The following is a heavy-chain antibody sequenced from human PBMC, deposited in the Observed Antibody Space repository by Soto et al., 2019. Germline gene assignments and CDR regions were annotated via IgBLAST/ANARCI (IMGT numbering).Heavy chain of an antibody. D-gene: IGHD6-6*01. J-gene: IGHJ6*02. Sequence: QVQLVESGGGVVQPGRSLRLSCAASGFTFSSYAMHWVHQAPAKGLEWVAVISYDGSNKYYADSVKGRFTISRDNSKNSLYLQMNSLRAEDTAVYYCAREGLAARMYYYYGMDVWGQGTTVTVSS. CDR2: ISYDGSNK. CDR3: AREGLAARMYYYYGMDV. CDR1: GFTFSSYA. V-gene: IGHV3-30-3*01.